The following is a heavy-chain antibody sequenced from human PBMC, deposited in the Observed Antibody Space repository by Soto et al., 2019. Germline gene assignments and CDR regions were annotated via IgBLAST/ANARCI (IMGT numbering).Heavy chain of an antibody. CDR3: ARGGFRKHYGGPVGY. CDR2: INPNSGGT. Sequence: ASVKVSCKASGYTFTGYYMHGVRQAPGQGLEWMGWINPNSGGTNYAQKFQGRVTMTRDTSISTAYMELSRLRSDDTAVYYCARGGFRKHYGGPVGYWGRRTLVTVFS. J-gene: IGHJ4*02. V-gene: IGHV1-2*02. D-gene: IGHD3-10*01. CDR1: GYTFTGYY.